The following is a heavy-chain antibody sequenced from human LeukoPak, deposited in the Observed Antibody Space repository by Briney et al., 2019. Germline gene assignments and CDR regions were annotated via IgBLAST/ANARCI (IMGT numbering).Heavy chain of an antibody. CDR1: GYTFTSYG. V-gene: IGHV1-18*01. D-gene: IGHD4-23*01. Sequence: ASVKVSCKASGYTFTSYGISWARQAPGQGLEWMGWISAYNGNTNYAQKLQGRVTMTTDTSTSTAYMELRSLRSDDTAVYYCARDRGTVVTLEYFDYWGQGTLVTVSS. CDR3: ARDRGTVVTLEYFDY. J-gene: IGHJ4*02. CDR2: ISAYNGNT.